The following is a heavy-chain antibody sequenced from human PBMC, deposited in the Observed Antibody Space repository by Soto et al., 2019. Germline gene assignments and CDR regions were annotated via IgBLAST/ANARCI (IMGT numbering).Heavy chain of an antibody. V-gene: IGHV1-46*03. J-gene: IGHJ4*02. CDR3: TRGLASGDY. Sequence: QVQLVQPGAEVKKPGASVKFSCKASGYIFTNFYIHWVRQAPGQGLEWIGIINPNGGSTNYAQNFQGRFTMTRDTSTSTVYMDLSSLRSEDTAVYYCTRGLASGDYWGQGTLITVSS. CDR1: GYIFTNFY. D-gene: IGHD6-6*01. CDR2: INPNGGST.